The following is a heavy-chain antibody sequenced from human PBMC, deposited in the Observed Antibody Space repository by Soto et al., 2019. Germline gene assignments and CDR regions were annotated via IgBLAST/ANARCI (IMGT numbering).Heavy chain of an antibody. CDR1: GFTFSSYG. D-gene: IGHD1-26*01. CDR3: AKDKGGSYYKYYYYGMDV. Sequence: GGSLRLSCAASGFTFSSYGMHWVRQAPGKGLEWVAVISYDGSNKYYADSVKGRFTISRDNSKNTLYLQMNSLRAEDTAVYYCAKDKGGSYYKYYYYGMDVWGQGTTVTVSS. CDR2: ISYDGSNK. V-gene: IGHV3-30*18. J-gene: IGHJ6*02.